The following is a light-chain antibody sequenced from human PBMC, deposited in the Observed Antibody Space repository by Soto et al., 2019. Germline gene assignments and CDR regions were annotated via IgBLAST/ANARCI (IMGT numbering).Light chain of an antibody. Sequence: EIVLTQSPGTLSLSPGEGATLSCRASQSVTNNYVAWYQQKLGQAPSLLIYGASSRATGIPDRFSGSGSGTDFTLTISRLEPDDFAVYYCQQYDRSPLTFGGGTKVEIK. J-gene: IGKJ4*01. V-gene: IGKV3-20*01. CDR3: QQYDRSPLT. CDR2: GAS. CDR1: QSVTNNY.